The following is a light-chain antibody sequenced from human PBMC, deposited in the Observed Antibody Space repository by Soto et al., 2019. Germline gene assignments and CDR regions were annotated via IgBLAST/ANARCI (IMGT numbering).Light chain of an antibody. V-gene: IGKV4-1*01. J-gene: IGKJ2*01. CDR1: QNVLYSSNNRNL. Sequence: DIVMTQPPEYLAVSLGERATINCKSSQNVLYSSNNRNLIAWYQQKPGQPPKLLIYWASTRESGVPDRFSGSGSGRDFTLTIISLQPEDVAVYYCQQYYSSPRYTFGQATRLEIK. CDR3: QQYYSSPRYT. CDR2: WAS.